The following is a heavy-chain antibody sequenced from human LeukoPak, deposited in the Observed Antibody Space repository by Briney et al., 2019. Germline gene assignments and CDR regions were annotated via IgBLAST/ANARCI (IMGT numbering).Heavy chain of an antibody. D-gene: IGHD4-17*01. Sequence: SETLSLTCTVSGYSISSGYYWGWIRQPPGKGLEWIGSIYHSGSTYYNPSLKSRVTISVDTSKNQFSLKLSSVTAADTAVYYCARESEKDYAFDYYGMDVWGQGTTVTVSS. CDR2: IYHSGST. CDR1: GYSISSGYY. V-gene: IGHV4-38-2*02. CDR3: ARESEKDYAFDYYGMDV. J-gene: IGHJ6*02.